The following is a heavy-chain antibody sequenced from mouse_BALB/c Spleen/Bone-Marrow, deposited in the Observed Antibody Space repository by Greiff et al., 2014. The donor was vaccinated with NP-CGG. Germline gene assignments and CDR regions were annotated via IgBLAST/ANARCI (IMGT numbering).Heavy chain of an antibody. CDR3: ARDDYDDY. D-gene: IGHD2-4*01. J-gene: IGHJ2*01. CDR1: GYTFTNYW. Sequence: LQESGAELAKPGASVKMSCKASGYTFTNYWMHWVKQRPGQGLEWIGYINLSTGYTEYNQKFKDKATLTADKSPSTAYMQLSSLTSEDSAVYYCARDDYDDYWGQGTTLTVSS. CDR2: INLSTGYT. V-gene: IGHV1-7*01.